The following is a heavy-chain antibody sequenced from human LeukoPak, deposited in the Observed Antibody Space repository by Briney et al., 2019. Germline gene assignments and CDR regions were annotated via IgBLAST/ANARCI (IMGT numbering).Heavy chain of an antibody. Sequence: PGRSLRLSCAASGFTFSSYAMHWVRQAPGKGLEWVSAISGSGGSTYYADSVKGRFTISRDNSKNTLYLQMNSLRAEDTAVYYCAKVGEYQLLLYAFDMWGQGTMVTVSS. CDR1: GFTFSSYA. V-gene: IGHV3-23*01. D-gene: IGHD2-2*01. CDR3: AKVGEYQLLLYAFDM. CDR2: ISGSGGST. J-gene: IGHJ3*02.